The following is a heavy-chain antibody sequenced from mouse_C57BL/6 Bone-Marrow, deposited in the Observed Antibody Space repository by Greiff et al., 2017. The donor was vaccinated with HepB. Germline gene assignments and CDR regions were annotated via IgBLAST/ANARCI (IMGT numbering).Heavy chain of an antibody. J-gene: IGHJ3*01. CDR1: GYTFTSYW. V-gene: IGHV1-69*01. CDR2: IDPSDSYT. Sequence: QVQLKESGAELVMPGASVKLSCKASGYTFTSYWMHWVKQRPGQGLEWIGEIDPSDSYTNYNQKFKGKSTLTVDKSSSTAYMQLSSLTSEDSAVYYCARGSTAWFAYWGQGTLVTVSA. CDR3: ARGSTAWFAY.